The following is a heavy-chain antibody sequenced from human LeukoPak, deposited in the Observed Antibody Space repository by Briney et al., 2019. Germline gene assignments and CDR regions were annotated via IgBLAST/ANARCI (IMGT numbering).Heavy chain of an antibody. D-gene: IGHD2-21*01. CDR2: ISWYSGNI. Sequence: PGGSLRLSCVASGFTFDDHAMHWVRQAPGEGLEWVSSISWYSGNIGYADSVKGRFSISRDNAKNTLYLEMNSLRTDDTALYFCVRDVWRRAFYYAMDVWGLGTTVAVSS. CDR1: GFTFDDHA. V-gene: IGHV3-9*01. J-gene: IGHJ6*02. CDR3: VRDVWRRAFYYAMDV.